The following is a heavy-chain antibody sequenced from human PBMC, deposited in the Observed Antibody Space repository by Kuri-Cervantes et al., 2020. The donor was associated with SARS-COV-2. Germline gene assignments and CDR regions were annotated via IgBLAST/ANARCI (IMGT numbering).Heavy chain of an antibody. D-gene: IGHD6-13*01. Sequence: ASVKVSCKASGYTFTSYGISWVRQAPGQGLEWMGWISAYNGNTNYAQKLQGRVTMTTDTSTSTAYMELSSLRSEDTAVYYCARGLGGIAAADTGDAFDIWGQGTMVTVSS. CDR2: ISAYNGNT. J-gene: IGHJ3*02. V-gene: IGHV1-18*01. CDR1: GYTFTSYG. CDR3: ARGLGGIAAADTGDAFDI.